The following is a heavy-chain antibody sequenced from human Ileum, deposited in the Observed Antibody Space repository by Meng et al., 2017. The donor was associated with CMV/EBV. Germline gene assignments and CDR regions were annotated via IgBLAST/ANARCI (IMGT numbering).Heavy chain of an antibody. CDR3: AHLSARRTEKFDY. CDR1: GFSRTTDGMD. Sequence: QIALEWSGPAVVNPTQTLTIACTFSGFSRTTDGMDVDWIRQPPGKALELLAVIYWDGDKRYRSSLKTRLTITKDTSKDQVLLTMTNMDPLDTATYYCAHLSARRTEKFDYWGQGVLVTVSS. J-gene: IGHJ4*02. CDR2: IYWDGDK. D-gene: IGHD2-8*02. V-gene: IGHV2-5*02.